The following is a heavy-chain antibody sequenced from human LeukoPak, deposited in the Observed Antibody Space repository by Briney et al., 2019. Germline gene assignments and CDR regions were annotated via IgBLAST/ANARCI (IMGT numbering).Heavy chain of an antibody. V-gene: IGHV1-8*01. CDR1: GYTFTSYD. Sequence: GASVKVSCKASGYTFTSYDINWVRQATGQGLEWMGWMNPNSGNTGYAQKFQGRVTMTRNTSISTAYMELSSLRSEDTAVYYCARAYSSGYPVDYWGQGTLVTVSS. CDR2: MNPNSGNT. CDR3: ARAYSSGYPVDY. J-gene: IGHJ4*02. D-gene: IGHD3-22*01.